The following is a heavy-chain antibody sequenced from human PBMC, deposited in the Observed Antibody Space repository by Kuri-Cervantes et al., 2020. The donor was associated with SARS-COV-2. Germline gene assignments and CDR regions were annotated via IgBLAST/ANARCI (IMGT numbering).Heavy chain of an antibody. J-gene: IGHJ4*02. V-gene: IGHV4-4*07. D-gene: IGHD6-13*01. CDR1: GGSISSYY. CDR3: ARVEGAAAGTPSGNFDY. CDR2: IYTSGST. Sequence: SETLSLTCTVSGGSISSYYWSWIRQPAGKGLEWIGRIYTSGSTNYNPSLKSRVTISVDRSKNLFSLKLSSVTAADTAVYNCARVEGAAAGTPSGNFDYWCQGTLVTVSS.